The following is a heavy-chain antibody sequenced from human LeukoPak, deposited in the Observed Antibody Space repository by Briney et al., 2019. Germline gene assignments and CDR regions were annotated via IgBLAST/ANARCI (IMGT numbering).Heavy chain of an antibody. D-gene: IGHD1-1*01. CDR1: GFTFSDYA. J-gene: IGHJ4*02. V-gene: IGHV3-30*04. CDR3: ARASEETTTFDY. CDR2: ISYDGSNK. Sequence: GGSLRLSCAASGFTFSDYAIHWVRQAPGKGLEWVAVISYDGSNKYYAHSVKGRFTISRDNSKNTLYLQMNSLRPEDTAVYYCARASEETTTFDYWGQGTLVTVSS.